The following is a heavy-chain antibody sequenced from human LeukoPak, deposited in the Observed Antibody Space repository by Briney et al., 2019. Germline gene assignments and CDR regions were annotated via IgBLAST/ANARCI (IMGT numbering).Heavy chain of an antibody. Sequence: PGGSLRLSCAASGFTFSSYAMSWVRQAPGKGLEWVSAICGSGGSSYYSDSVKGRFTISRDNSKNTLYLQMNSLRAEDTAVYYCARVMTTPGGYYYDSSGYLFDYWGQGTLVTVSS. V-gene: IGHV3-23*01. D-gene: IGHD3-22*01. CDR3: ARVMTTPGGYYYDSSGYLFDY. CDR1: GFTFSSYA. J-gene: IGHJ4*02. CDR2: ICGSGGSS.